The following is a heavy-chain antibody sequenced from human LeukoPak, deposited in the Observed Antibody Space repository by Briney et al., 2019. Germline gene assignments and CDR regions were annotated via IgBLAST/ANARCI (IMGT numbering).Heavy chain of an antibody. D-gene: IGHD2-2*01. V-gene: IGHV1-18*01. CDR1: GYTFTSYG. Sequence: ASVKVSCKASGYTFTSYGISWVRQAPGQGLEWMGWISAYNGNTNYAQKFQGRVTITTDESTNTAYMELSSLRSEDTAVYYCARLPPRQYHGGPFDYWGQGTLVTVSS. J-gene: IGHJ4*02. CDR2: ISAYNGNT. CDR3: ARLPPRQYHGGPFDY.